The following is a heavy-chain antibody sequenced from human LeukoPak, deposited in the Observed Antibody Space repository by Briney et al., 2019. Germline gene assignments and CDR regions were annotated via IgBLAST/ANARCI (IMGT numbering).Heavy chain of an antibody. CDR2: IYSSGPT. J-gene: IGHJ5*02. CDR1: GGSIRSSY. CDR3: ARGGYDILTGYWNWFDP. Sequence: NRSETLPLTCTVSGGSIRSSYWNWIRQPPGKGLEWIGYIYSSGPTNYNPSLKSRVTISLDTSKNQFSLKLNSVTAADTAVYYCARGGYDILTGYWNWFDPWGQGTLVTVSS. V-gene: IGHV4-59*01. D-gene: IGHD3-9*01.